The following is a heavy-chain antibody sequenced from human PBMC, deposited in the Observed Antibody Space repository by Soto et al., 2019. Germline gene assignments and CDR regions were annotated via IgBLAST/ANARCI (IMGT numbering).Heavy chain of an antibody. CDR1: GYTFTSYY. CDR3: ARVGRSSSRGDYGMDG. J-gene: IGHJ6*02. V-gene: IGHV1-46*01. Sequence: PSVKVSCKASGYTFTSYYMHWMRPAPVQGLEWMGIINSSGGSTSYAQKFQGRVTMTRDTSTSTVYMELSSLRSEDTAVYYWARVGRSSSRGDYGMDGWGQGSTVTVAS. CDR2: INSSGGST. D-gene: IGHD6-6*01.